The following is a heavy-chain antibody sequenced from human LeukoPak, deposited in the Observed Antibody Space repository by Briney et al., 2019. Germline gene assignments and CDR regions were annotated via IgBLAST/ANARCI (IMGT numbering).Heavy chain of an antibody. D-gene: IGHD3-16*02. CDR1: GGSISSSSYY. Sequence: SETLSLTCTVSGGSISSSSYYWGWIRQPPGKGLEWIGSMYCSGSTYYNPSLKSRVTISVDTSKNQFSLKLNSVTAADTAVYYCARRNYEYVWGSYRHGFYWGQGTLVTVSS. V-gene: IGHV4-39*01. CDR2: MYCSGST. J-gene: IGHJ4*02. CDR3: ARRNYEYVWGSYRHGFY.